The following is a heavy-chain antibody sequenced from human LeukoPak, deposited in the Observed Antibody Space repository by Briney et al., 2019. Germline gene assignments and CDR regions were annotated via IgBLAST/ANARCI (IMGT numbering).Heavy chain of an antibody. CDR2: IDSSGST. V-gene: IGHV4-59*01. CDR3: ARIKVGATVDY. Sequence: SETLSLTCTVSGGSISSYYWSWIRQPPGKGLEWIGFIDSSGSTNYNPSLKSRVTIPVDTSKNQFSLKLSSVTAADTAVYYCARIKVGATVDYWGQGTLVTVSS. D-gene: IGHD1-26*01. J-gene: IGHJ4*02. CDR1: GGSISSYY.